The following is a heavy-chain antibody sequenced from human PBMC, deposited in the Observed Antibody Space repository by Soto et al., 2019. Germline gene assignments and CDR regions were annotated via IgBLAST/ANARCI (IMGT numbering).Heavy chain of an antibody. Sequence: ASVKVSCKASGYTFTNYKITWVRQAPGQGLEWMGWISAYSGNTKYAQKFQGRVSMTTDTSTSTVYMELSSLRSEDTAVYYCARRRVVAATPGAFDIWGQGTMVTVSS. D-gene: IGHD2-15*01. CDR1: GYTFTNYK. V-gene: IGHV1-18*01. J-gene: IGHJ3*02. CDR2: ISAYSGNT. CDR3: ARRRVVAATPGAFDI.